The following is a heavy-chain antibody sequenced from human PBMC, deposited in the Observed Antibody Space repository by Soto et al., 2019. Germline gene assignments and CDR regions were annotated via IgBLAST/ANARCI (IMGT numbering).Heavy chain of an antibody. CDR2: IIPIFGTA. CDR3: ERGRSSSPPLIHWYFDL. D-gene: IGHD6-6*01. CDR1: GGTFSSYA. V-gene: IGHV1-69*01. J-gene: IGHJ2*01. Sequence: QVQLVQSGAEVKKPGSSVKVSCKASGGTFSSYAISWVRQAPGQGLEWMGGIIPIFGTANYAQKFQGRVTITADESTSTAYMELRSLRSEDTAVYYCERGRSSSPPLIHWYFDLCGRGTLVTVSA.